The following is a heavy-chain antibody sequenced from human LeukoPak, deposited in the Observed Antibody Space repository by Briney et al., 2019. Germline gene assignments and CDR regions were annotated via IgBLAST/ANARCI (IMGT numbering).Heavy chain of an antibody. D-gene: IGHD6-13*01. V-gene: IGHV1-8*01. CDR3: ARSSSRVYYYYYGMDV. CDR1: GYTFTSYG. J-gene: IGHJ6*02. CDR2: MNPNSGNT. Sequence: ASVKVSCKASGYTFTSYGINWVRQATGQGLEWMGWMNPNSGNTGYAQKFQGRVTMTRNTSISTAYMELSSLRSEDTAVYYCARSSSRVYYYYYGMDVWGQGTTVTVSS.